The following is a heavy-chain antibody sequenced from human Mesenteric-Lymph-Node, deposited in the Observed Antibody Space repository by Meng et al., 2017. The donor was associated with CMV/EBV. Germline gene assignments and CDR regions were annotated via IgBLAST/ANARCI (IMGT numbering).Heavy chain of an antibody. J-gene: IGHJ4*02. CDR1: GFTFSNYG. D-gene: IGHD2-2*01. CDR3: ARDGSSRGLDYFDY. Sequence: GGSLRLSCAASGFTFSNYGMHWVRQAPGKGLEWVTLIWYDGSNKRYADSVRGRFTISRDNSKNTLYLQMDSLRAEDTAVYYCARDGSSRGLDYFDYWGQGTLVTVSS. V-gene: IGHV3-33*01. CDR2: IWYDGSNK.